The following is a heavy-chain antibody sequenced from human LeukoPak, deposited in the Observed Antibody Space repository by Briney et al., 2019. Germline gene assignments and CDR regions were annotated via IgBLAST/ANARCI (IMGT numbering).Heavy chain of an antibody. V-gene: IGHV4-61*02. CDR2: IYTSGST. CDR1: GGSISSGSYY. Sequence: TLSLTCTVSGGSISSGSYYWSWIRQPAGKGLEWIGRIYTSGSTNYNPSLKSRVTISVDTSKNQFSLKLSSVTAADTAVYYCASRLRLGELSLRYFDYWGQGTLVTVSS. CDR3: ASRLRLGELSLRYFDY. J-gene: IGHJ4*02. D-gene: IGHD3-16*02.